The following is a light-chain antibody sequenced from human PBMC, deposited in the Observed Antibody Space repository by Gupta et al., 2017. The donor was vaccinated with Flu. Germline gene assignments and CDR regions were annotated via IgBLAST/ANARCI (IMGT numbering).Light chain of an antibody. CDR1: SSNIGSNG. J-gene: IGLJ3*02. V-gene: IGLV1-44*01. CDR3: EAWDDCLNGLWV. Sequence: VTISCAGSSSNIGSNGVSWYQHLPVRSPNLLICYDNKRRSGVPDRVSGSKSGTSASVAISGLQSEEGADYYCEAWDDCLNGLWVFGGGNKLTVL. CDR2: YDN.